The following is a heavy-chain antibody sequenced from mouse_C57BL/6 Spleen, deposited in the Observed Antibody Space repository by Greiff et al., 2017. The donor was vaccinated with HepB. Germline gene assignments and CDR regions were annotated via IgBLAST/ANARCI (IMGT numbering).Heavy chain of an antibody. CDR3: ARSDYYGHPLCY. V-gene: IGHV1-50*01. Sequence: QVQLQQPGAELVKPGASVKLSCKASGYTFTSYWMQWVKQRPGQGLEWIGEIDPSDSYTNYNQKFKGKATLTVDTSSSTAYMQLSSLTSEDSAVYYCARSDYYGHPLCYWGQGTTLTVSS. CDR2: IDPSDSYT. J-gene: IGHJ2*01. CDR1: GYTFTSYW. D-gene: IGHD2-1*01.